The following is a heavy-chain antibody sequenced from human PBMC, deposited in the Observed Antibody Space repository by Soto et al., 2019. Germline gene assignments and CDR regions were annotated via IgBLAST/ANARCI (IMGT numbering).Heavy chain of an antibody. Sequence: QITLKESGPTLVKPTQTLTLTCSFSGFSLNTSGVGVGWIRQPPGKALECLALIYWDDDKHYSPSLKTRLTISKDTSKNHVVLTMTNMDPVDTGTYYCAHRAEVAYYGMDVWGQRTTVTVSS. J-gene: IGHJ6*02. CDR3: AHRAEVAYYGMDV. CDR1: GFSLNTSGVG. V-gene: IGHV2-5*02. CDR2: IYWDDDK. D-gene: IGHD2-21*01.